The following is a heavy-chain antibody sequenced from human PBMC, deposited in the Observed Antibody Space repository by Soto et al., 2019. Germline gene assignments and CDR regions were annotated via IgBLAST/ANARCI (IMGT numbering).Heavy chain of an antibody. CDR1: GGSISSGSYY. CDR3: ARQGYGDYLLDY. CDR2: IYYSGST. J-gene: IGHJ4*02. V-gene: IGHV4-39*01. D-gene: IGHD4-17*01. Sequence: QLQLQESGPGLVKPSETLSLTCTVSGGSISSGSYYWGWIRQPPGKGLEWIGWIYYSGSTYYNPSLKSRVTISVDTSKNQFSLKLSSVTAADTAVYYCARQGYGDYLLDYWGQGTLVTVSS.